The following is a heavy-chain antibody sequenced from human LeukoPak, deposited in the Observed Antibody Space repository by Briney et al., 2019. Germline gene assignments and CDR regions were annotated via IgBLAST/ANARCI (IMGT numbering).Heavy chain of an antibody. J-gene: IGHJ6*03. CDR2: INHSGST. Sequence: PSETLSLTCAVYGGSFSGYYWSWIRHPPGKGLEWIGEINHSGSTNYNPSLKSRVTISVGTSKNQYSLKLSSVTAADTAVYYCARGSYYGSGSYYYYYYMDVWGKGTTVTVSS. CDR1: GGSFSGYY. V-gene: IGHV4-34*01. D-gene: IGHD3-10*01. CDR3: ARGSYYGSGSYYYYYYMDV.